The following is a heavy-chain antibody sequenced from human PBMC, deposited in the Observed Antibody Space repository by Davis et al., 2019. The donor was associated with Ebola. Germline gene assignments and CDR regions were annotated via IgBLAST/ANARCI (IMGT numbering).Heavy chain of an antibody. V-gene: IGHV4-39*01. CDR1: GGSISSSSYY. CDR2: IYYSGST. CDR3: AGQWELPWIDY. J-gene: IGHJ4*02. D-gene: IGHD1-26*01. Sequence: MPSETLSLTCTVSGGSISSSSYYWGWIRQPPGKGLEWIGSIYYSGSTYYNPSLKSRVTISVVTSKNQFSLKLSSVTAADTAVYYCAGQWELPWIDYWGQGTLVTVSS.